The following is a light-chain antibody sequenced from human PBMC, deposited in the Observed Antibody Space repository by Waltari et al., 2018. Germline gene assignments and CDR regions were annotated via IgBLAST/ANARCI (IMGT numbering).Light chain of an antibody. Sequence: QSALTQPRSVSGSPGQSVTISCTGTSRDVGGYNYVSLYQQHPGKAPKLMIYDVSKRPSGVPDRFSGSKSANTASLTISGLQAEDDADYYCCSYADRYTWVFGGGTKLTVL. CDR1: SRDVGGYNY. CDR3: CSYADRYTWV. J-gene: IGLJ3*02. V-gene: IGLV2-11*01. CDR2: DVS.